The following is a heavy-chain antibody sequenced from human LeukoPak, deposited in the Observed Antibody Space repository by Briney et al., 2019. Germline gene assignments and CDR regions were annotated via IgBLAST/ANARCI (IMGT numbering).Heavy chain of an antibody. D-gene: IGHD1-14*01. CDR3: ARNFSPDFDY. CDR2: TYFRSKWIR. V-gene: IGHV6-1*01. J-gene: IGHJ4*02. CDR1: GDSVSSSTSA. Sequence: SQTLSLTCAISGDSVSSSTSAWSWIRQSPSRGLEWLGRTYFRSKWIRDYALSVRGRITINPDTSKNQVSLQLNSMTPEDTAIYYCARNFSPDFDYWGQGTLVTVSS.